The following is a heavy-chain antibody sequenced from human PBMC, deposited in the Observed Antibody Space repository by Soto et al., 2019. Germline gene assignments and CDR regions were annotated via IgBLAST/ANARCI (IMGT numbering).Heavy chain of an antibody. Sequence: QITLKESGPPLVKPTQTLTLTCTFSGFSLTTRGVGVGWIRQPPGKALECLALIYWDDDKRYSPSLQSRLSITKDTSKNPVVLTMTNVDPVDTATYYCAHIPNYYQYDWFDPWGQGTLVSVSS. CDR2: IYWDDDK. D-gene: IGHD3-16*01. CDR1: GFSLTTRGVG. J-gene: IGHJ5*02. V-gene: IGHV2-5*02. CDR3: AHIPNYYQYDWFDP.